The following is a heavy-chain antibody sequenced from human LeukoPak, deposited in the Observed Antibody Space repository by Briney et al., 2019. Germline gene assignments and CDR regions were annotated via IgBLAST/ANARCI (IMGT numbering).Heavy chain of an antibody. J-gene: IGHJ4*02. CDR1: GFTFIIYA. Sequence: RASLRLSCAASGFTFIIYAMSAVREAPGEGLEWVSPINGSGGNTYYADSVKGRFTISRDNSKNTVFLQMNSLRAEDTAVYYCAKWGDYDVLTGYYVSDYWGQGTLVTVSS. CDR2: INGSGGNT. CDR3: AKWGDYDVLTGYYVSDY. D-gene: IGHD3-9*01. V-gene: IGHV3-23*01.